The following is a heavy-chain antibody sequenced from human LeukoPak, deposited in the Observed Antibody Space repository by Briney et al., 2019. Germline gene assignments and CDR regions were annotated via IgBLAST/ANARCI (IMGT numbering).Heavy chain of an antibody. CDR3: ARVTYGYCSGGSCYSSFNWFDP. J-gene: IGHJ5*02. Sequence: SETLSLTCAVSGGSISSGGYSWSWIRQPPGKGLEWIGYIYHSGSTYYNPSLKSRVTISVDRSKNQFSLKLSSVTAADTAVYYCARVTYGYCSGGSCYSSFNWFDPWGQGTLVTVSS. CDR1: GGSISSGGYS. D-gene: IGHD2-15*01. V-gene: IGHV4-30-2*01. CDR2: IYHSGST.